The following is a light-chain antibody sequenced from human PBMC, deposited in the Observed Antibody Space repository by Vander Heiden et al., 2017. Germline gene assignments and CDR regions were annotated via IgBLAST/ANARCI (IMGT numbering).Light chain of an antibody. CDR1: SSDVGNYNY. CDR3: SSYAGSNIYV. CDR2: EVS. J-gene: IGLJ1*01. Sequence: SALPQLPPASGPPGQSVTISCTGTSSDVGNYNYVSWHQQHPGKAPKLMIHEVSKRPSGVPDRFSGSKSGNTASLTVSGLQAEDEADYYCSSYAGSNIYVFGTGTKVTVL. V-gene: IGLV2-8*01.